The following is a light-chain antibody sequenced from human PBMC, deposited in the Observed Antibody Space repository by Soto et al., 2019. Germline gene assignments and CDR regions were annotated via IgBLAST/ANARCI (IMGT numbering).Light chain of an antibody. V-gene: IGKV1-5*01. J-gene: IGKJ1*01. CDR3: HHYTRA. CDR2: DAS. Sequence: DIQMTQSPSSLSASVGDRVTITCRASQSTSTWLAWYQQKPGKAPKLLIFDASTLESGVPSRFSGSASGTEFTLTITSLQPDDFATYYCHHYTRAFGQGTKVEIK. CDR1: QSTSTW.